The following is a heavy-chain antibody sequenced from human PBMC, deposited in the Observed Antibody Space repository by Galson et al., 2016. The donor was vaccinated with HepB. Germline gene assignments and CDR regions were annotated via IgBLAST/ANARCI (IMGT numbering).Heavy chain of an antibody. J-gene: IGHJ4*02. Sequence: AISGDSVFSNSAGWNWIRQSPSRGLEWLGRTFYRSNWQNDYAESVKSRITINPDTSKNQFSLQLNSVTPEDTAVYYCARSYLLGRGFGWWGQGTLVTVSS. CDR2: TFYRSNWQN. CDR3: ARSYLLGRGFGW. CDR1: GDSVFSNSAG. D-gene: IGHD7-27*01. V-gene: IGHV6-1*01.